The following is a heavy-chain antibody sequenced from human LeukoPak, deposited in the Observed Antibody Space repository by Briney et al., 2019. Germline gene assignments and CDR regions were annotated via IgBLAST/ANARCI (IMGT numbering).Heavy chain of an antibody. Sequence: SVKVSCKASGGTFSSYAISWVRQAPGQGLEWMGGIIPIFGTENYAQKFQGRVTITTDESTSTAYMELSSLRSEDTAVYYCATGNIGYCSSTSCYVHYYYYMDVWGKGTTVTVSS. CDR3: ATGNIGYCSSTSCYVHYYYYMDV. J-gene: IGHJ6*03. CDR1: GGTFSSYA. V-gene: IGHV1-69*05. D-gene: IGHD2-2*01. CDR2: IIPIFGTE.